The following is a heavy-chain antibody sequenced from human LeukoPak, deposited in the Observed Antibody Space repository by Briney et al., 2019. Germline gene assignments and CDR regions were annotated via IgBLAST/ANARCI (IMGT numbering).Heavy chain of an antibody. CDR2: ISSNGGST. Sequence: GGSLRLSCAASGFTFSSYAMHWVRQAPGKGLEYVSAISSNGGSTYYANSVKGRFTISRDNSKNTLYLQMGGLRAEDMAVYYCARARVAARLQVPFDPWGQGTLVTVSS. J-gene: IGHJ5*02. V-gene: IGHV3-64*01. CDR3: ARARVAARLQVPFDP. D-gene: IGHD6-6*01. CDR1: GFTFSSYA.